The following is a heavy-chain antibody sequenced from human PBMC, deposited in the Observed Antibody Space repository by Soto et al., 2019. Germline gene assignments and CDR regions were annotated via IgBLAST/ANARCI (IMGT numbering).Heavy chain of an antibody. CDR1: GGTFSSYA. CDR2: IIPIFGTA. V-gene: IGHV1-69*06. D-gene: IGHD6-6*01. J-gene: IGHJ5*02. CDR3: ARAGIAARANWFDP. Sequence: VKVSCKASGGTFSSYAISWVRQAPGQGLEWMGGIIPIFGTANCAQKFQGRVTITADKSTSTAYMELSSLRSEDTAVYYCARAGIAARANWFDPWGQGTLVTVSS.